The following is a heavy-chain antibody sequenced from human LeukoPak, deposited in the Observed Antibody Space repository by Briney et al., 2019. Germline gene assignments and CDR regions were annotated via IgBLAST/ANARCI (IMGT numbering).Heavy chain of an antibody. D-gene: IGHD1-1*01. Sequence: GGSLRLSCAASGFTFSSYGMHWVRQAPGKGLEWVAVISYDGSNRYYADSVKGRFTISRDNSKNTLYLQMNSLRAEDTAVYYCAKARSWNDVGYWGQGTLVTVSS. CDR2: ISYDGSNR. J-gene: IGHJ4*02. CDR3: AKARSWNDVGY. V-gene: IGHV3-30*18. CDR1: GFTFSSYG.